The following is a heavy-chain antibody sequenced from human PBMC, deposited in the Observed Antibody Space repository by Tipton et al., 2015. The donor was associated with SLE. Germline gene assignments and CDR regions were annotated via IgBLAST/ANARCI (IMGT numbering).Heavy chain of an antibody. D-gene: IGHD1-26*01. CDR3: ATGRGADGYYTYGLDV. CDR2: VSSRGSP. CDR1: GGSMSSDTYY. V-gene: IGHV4-61*09. J-gene: IGHJ6*02. Sequence: LRLSCTVSGGSMSSDTYYWSWIRQPAGKGLECIGHVSSRGSPTYHPSLKSRVTISVDTSKNQFSLRLTSVTAADTAVYYCATGRGADGYYTYGLDVWGQGATVTVSS.